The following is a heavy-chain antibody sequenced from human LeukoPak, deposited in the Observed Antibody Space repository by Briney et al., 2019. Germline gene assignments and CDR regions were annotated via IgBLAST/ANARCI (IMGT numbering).Heavy chain of an antibody. D-gene: IGHD3-10*01. CDR1: GGSISSRSYY. CDR3: ASFGDGAPYGMDV. Sequence: PSETLSLTCTVSGGSISSRSYYWGWIRQPPGKGLEWIGSIYYSGSTYYNPSLKSRVTISVDKSKNQFSLKLSSVTAADTAVYYCASFGDGAPYGMDVWGQGTTVTVSS. CDR2: IYYSGST. J-gene: IGHJ6*02. V-gene: IGHV4-39*07.